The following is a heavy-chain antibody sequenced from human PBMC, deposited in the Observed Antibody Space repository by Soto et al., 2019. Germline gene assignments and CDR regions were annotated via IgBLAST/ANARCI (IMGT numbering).Heavy chain of an antibody. D-gene: IGHD6-19*01. J-gene: IGHJ4*02. CDR3: ARERAHSSRWISFGGPFDY. Sequence: EVQLVESGGGLVKPGGSLRLSCAASGFTFSSYSMNWVRQAPGKGLEWVSSISSSSSYIYYADSVKGRFTISRDNAKNSLYLKIHSLRAEDTAVYYCARERAHSSRWISFGGPFDYWGQGTLVTVSS. CDR1: GFTFSSYS. V-gene: IGHV3-21*01. CDR2: ISSSSSYI.